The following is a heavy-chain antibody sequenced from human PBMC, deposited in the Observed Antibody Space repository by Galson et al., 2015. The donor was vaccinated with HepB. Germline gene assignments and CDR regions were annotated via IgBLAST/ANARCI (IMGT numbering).Heavy chain of an antibody. V-gene: IGHV3-66*02. CDR3: ATCIAAEDYYGMDV. Sequence: SLRLSCAASGFTVSSNYMSWVRQAPGKGLEWVSVIYSGGSTYYADSVKGRFTISRDNSKNTLYLQMNSLRAEDTAVYYCATCIAAEDYYGMDVWGQGTTVTVSS. CDR2: IYSGGST. J-gene: IGHJ6*02. CDR1: GFTVSSNY. D-gene: IGHD6-13*01.